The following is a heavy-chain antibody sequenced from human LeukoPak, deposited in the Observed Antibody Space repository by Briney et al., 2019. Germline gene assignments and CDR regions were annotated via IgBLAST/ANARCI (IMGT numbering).Heavy chain of an antibody. V-gene: IGHV3-33*01. J-gene: IGHJ4*02. D-gene: IGHD4-17*01. CDR1: GFTFSGYG. CDR3: ARDLRAYGDSPEGY. Sequence: GGSLRLSCAASGFTFSGYGMHWVRQAPGKGLEWVAVIWYDGSNKYYADSVKGRFTISRDNSKNTLYLQMNSLRAEDTAVYYCARDLRAYGDSPEGYWGQGTLVTVSS. CDR2: IWYDGSNK.